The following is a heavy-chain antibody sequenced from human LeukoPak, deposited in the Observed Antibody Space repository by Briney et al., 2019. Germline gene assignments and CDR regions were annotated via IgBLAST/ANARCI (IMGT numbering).Heavy chain of an antibody. CDR1: GGSISSYY. CDR2: IYTSGST. V-gene: IGHV4-4*07. D-gene: IGHD6-19*01. CDR3: ARDGYSSGWTQYWYFDL. Sequence: SETLSLTCTVSGGSISSYYWSWIRQPAGKGLEWIGRIYTSGSTNYNPSLKSRVTMSVDTSKNQFSLKLSSVTAADTAVYYCARDGYSSGWTQYWYFDLWGRGTLVTVSS. J-gene: IGHJ2*01.